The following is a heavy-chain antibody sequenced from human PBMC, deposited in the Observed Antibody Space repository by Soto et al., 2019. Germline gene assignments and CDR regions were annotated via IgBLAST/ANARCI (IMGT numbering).Heavy chain of an antibody. CDR2: ISGSGGST. V-gene: IGHV3-23*01. Sequence: HPGGSLRLSCAASGFTFSSYAMSWVRQAPKKGLEWVSAISGSGGSTYYADSLKGRFTISRDNSKNTLYLQMNSLRAEDTAVYYCANYLTAVGATSPFDYWGQGTLVTVSS. CDR1: GFTFSSYA. J-gene: IGHJ4*02. CDR3: ANYLTAVGATSPFDY. D-gene: IGHD1-26*01.